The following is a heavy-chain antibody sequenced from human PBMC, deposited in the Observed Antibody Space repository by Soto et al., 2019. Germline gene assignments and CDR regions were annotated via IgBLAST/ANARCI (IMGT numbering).Heavy chain of an antibody. J-gene: IGHJ6*03. D-gene: IGHD3-22*01. CDR2: INSDESSA. CDR1: GFNIGIYW. V-gene: IGHV3-74*01. Sequence: PGGSLRLSCAASGFNIGIYWMHWVRQVPGKGLVWVSRINSDESSASYADSVKGRFTISRDNAKNTVYLQMNSLRAEDTAVYYCARDPDSPSSLFYAYMDVWGKGTTVTVAS. CDR3: ARDPDSPSSLFYAYMDV.